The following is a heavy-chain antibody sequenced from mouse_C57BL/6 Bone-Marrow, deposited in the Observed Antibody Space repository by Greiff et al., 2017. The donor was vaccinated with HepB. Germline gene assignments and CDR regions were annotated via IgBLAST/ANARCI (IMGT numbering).Heavy chain of an antibody. D-gene: IGHD1-1*01. Sequence: QVQLQQSGAELVRPGTSVKLSCKASGYTFTSYWMHWVKQRPGQGLEWIGVIDPSDSYTNYNQKFKGKATLTVDTSSSTAYMQLSSLTSEDSAVYYCVRGSSRYFDYWGQGTTLTVSS. CDR3: VRGSSRYFDY. CDR2: IDPSDSYT. CDR1: GYTFTSYW. J-gene: IGHJ2*01. V-gene: IGHV1-59*01.